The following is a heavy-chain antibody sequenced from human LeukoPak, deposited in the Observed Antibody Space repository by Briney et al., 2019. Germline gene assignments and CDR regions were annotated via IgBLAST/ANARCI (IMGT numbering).Heavy chain of an antibody. CDR2: IYYSGST. V-gene: IGHV4-31*03. CDR1: GGSISSGGYY. Sequence: SETLSLTCTVSGGSISSGGYYWSWIRQHPGKGLEWIVYIYYSGSTYYNPSLKSRVTISVDTSKNQFSLKLSSVTAADTAVYYCARGPYGDYVDYYYGMDVWGQGTTVTVSS. D-gene: IGHD4-17*01. CDR3: ARGPYGDYVDYYYGMDV. J-gene: IGHJ6*02.